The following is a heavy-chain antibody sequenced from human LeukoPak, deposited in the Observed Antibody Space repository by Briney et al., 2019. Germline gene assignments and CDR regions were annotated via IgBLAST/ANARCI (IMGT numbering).Heavy chain of an antibody. CDR3: ARILVVGHDVAYSDY. Sequence: SVKVSCKASGGTFSSYAISWVRQAPGQGLEWMGGIIPIFGTASYAQKFQGRVTITADESTSTAYTELSSLRSEDTAVYYCARILVVGHDVAYSDYWGQGTLVTVSS. CDR2: IIPIFGTA. V-gene: IGHV1-69*13. D-gene: IGHD3-22*01. CDR1: GGTFSSYA. J-gene: IGHJ4*02.